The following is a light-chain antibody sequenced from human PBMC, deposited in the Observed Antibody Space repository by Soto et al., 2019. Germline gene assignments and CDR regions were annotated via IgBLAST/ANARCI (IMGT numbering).Light chain of an antibody. CDR3: QQTYSTLHT. V-gene: IGKV1-39*01. CDR2: GAS. CDR1: QSISSY. J-gene: IGKJ2*01. Sequence: DIQMTQSPSSLSASVGDRVTITCRASQSISSYVNWFQQKPGKAPKLLIFGASSLQSGVPSRFSGRGSGTDFTLTISSLQPEDFASYYCQQTYSTLHTFGQGTKLEIK.